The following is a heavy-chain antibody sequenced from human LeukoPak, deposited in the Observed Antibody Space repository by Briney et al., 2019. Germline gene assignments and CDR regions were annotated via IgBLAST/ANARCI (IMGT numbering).Heavy chain of an antibody. CDR3: ASTNVDIVATMRYAFDI. CDR1: GYTFTTYD. D-gene: IGHD5-12*01. V-gene: IGHV1-8*01. J-gene: IGHJ3*02. Sequence: ASVKVSCKASGYTFTTYDINWVRQATGQGLERMGWMNPNSGNTGYAQKFQGRVTMTRNTSISTAYMELSSLRSEDTAVYYCASTNVDIVATMRYAFDIWGQGTMVTVSS. CDR2: MNPNSGNT.